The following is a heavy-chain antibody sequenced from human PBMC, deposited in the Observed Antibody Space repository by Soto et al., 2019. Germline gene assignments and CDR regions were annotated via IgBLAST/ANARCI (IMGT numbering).Heavy chain of an antibody. D-gene: IGHD3-9*01. J-gene: IGHJ6*02. CDR1: GGSISSYY. Sequence: SETLSLTCTVSGGSISSYYWSWIRQPPGKGLEWIGYIYYSGSTNYNPSLKSRVTISVDTSKNQFSPKLSSVTAADTAVYYCARVVRDYNILSDLYGMDVWGQGTTVTVSS. CDR2: IYYSGST. CDR3: ARVVRDYNILSDLYGMDV. V-gene: IGHV4-59*01.